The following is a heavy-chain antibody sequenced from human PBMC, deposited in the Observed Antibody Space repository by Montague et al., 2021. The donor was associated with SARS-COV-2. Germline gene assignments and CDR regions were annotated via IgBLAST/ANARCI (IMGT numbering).Heavy chain of an antibody. J-gene: IGHJ4*02. CDR1: GGSFSDYF. CDR3: ARGRQHFNMIVVVMTGGEYYFDY. Sequence: SETLSLTCAVYGGSFSDYFWTWIRQPPGKGLEWIGEINHRETSNYNPSLKSRVSISVDTSKNQFSLYLGSVTAADTAVYYCARGRQHFNMIVVVMTGGEYYFDYWGQGTQVTVSS. V-gene: IGHV4-34*01. CDR2: INHRETS. D-gene: IGHD3-22*01.